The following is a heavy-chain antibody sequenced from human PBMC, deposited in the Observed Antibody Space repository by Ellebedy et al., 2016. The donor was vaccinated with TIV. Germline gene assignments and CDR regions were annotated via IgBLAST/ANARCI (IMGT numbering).Heavy chain of an antibody. J-gene: IGHJ4*02. CDR2: INPSGGST. Sequence: ASVKVSXKASGGTFSSYAISWVRQAPGQGLEWMGIINPSGGSTSYAQKFQGRVTMTRDTSTSTVYMELSSLRSEDTAVYYCARQAATMVRGVISYWGQGTLVTVSS. CDR1: GGTFSSYA. D-gene: IGHD3-10*01. V-gene: IGHV1-46*01. CDR3: ARQAATMVRGVISY.